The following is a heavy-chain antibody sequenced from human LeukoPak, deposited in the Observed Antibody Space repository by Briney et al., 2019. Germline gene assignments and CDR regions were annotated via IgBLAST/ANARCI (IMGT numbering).Heavy chain of an antibody. V-gene: IGHV1-18*04. Sequence: ASVKVSCKASGYTFTSYGISWVRQAPGQGLEWMGWISAYNGNTNYAQKFQGRVTITADKSTSTAYMELSSLRSEDTAVYYCARNEGLSYCSSTSCHYGMDVLGQGTTVTVSS. CDR2: ISAYNGNT. D-gene: IGHD2-2*01. CDR3: ARNEGLSYCSSTSCHYGMDV. J-gene: IGHJ6*02. CDR1: GYTFTSYG.